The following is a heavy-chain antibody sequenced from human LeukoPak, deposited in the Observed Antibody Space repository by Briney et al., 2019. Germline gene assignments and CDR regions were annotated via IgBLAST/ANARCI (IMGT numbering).Heavy chain of an antibody. Sequence: SETLSLTCTVSGGSISSGAYYWSWIRQPPGKGLEWIGYIYHSGSTYYNPSLKSRVTISVDSSKNQFSLKLSSVTAADTAVYYCARENIYGSGTNDYWGQGTLVTVSS. D-gene: IGHD3-10*01. CDR3: ARENIYGSGTNDY. V-gene: IGHV4-30-2*01. CDR1: GGSISSGAYY. J-gene: IGHJ4*02. CDR2: IYHSGST.